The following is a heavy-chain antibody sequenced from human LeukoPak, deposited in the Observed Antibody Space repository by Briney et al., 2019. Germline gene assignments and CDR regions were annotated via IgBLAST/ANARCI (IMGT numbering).Heavy chain of an antibody. CDR3: ARGPGGYCSGGSCYGNAFDI. CDR2: INHSGST. V-gene: IGHV4-34*01. D-gene: IGHD2-15*01. J-gene: IGHJ3*02. Sequence: SETLSLTCAVYGGSFSGYYWSWIRQPPGKGLEWIGEINHSGSTNYNPSLKSRVTISVDTSKNQLSLKLSSVTAADTAVYYCARGPGGYCSGGSCYGNAFDIWGQGTMVTVSS. CDR1: GGSFSGYY.